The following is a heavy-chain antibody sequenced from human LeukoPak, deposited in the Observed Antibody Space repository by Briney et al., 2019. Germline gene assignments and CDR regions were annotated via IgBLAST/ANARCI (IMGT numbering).Heavy chain of an antibody. Sequence: GGSLRLSCEASEFSFSSYAMAWVRQTPGKGLECVSSITATGGTTYYAGSVKGRFTVSRDNSKNTLYLQMNSLRAEDTAVYYCARVSPNTVTTLQYFDYWGQGTLVTVSS. V-gene: IGHV3-23*01. CDR3: ARVSPNTVTTLQYFDY. D-gene: IGHD4-17*01. CDR2: ITATGGTT. J-gene: IGHJ4*02. CDR1: EFSFSSYA.